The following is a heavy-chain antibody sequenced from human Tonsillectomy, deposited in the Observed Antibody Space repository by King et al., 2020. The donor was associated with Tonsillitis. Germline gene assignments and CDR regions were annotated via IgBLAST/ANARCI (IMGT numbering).Heavy chain of an antibody. Sequence: VQLQQSGPGLVKPSQTLSLTCAISGDSVSSNSAAWNWIRQSPWRGLEWLGMIYYRSKLYYDYAVSVKIRITINPDTSKNQFSLQLSSVTPEDTAVYYCAKEAAQGAFDIWGQGTVVTVSS. J-gene: IGHJ3*02. D-gene: IGHD6-13*01. V-gene: IGHV6-1*01. CDR2: IYYRSKLYY. CDR3: AKEAAQGAFDI. CDR1: GDSVSSNSAA.